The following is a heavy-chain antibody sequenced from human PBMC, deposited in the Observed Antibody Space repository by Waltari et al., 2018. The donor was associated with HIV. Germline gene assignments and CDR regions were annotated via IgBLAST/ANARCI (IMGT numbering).Heavy chain of an antibody. J-gene: IGHJ5*02. CDR2: MFHNGST. Sequence: QVQLQESGPGLVKPSETLSLTCAVSGYSISSGYFWGWNRQPPGKALEWIGSMFHNGSTYYNPSLKSRVTISVDTSKNQCSLKLSSVTSADTAIYYCAREWGTLMVAWFDPWGQGTLVTVSS. D-gene: IGHD3-10*01. CDR3: AREWGTLMVAWFDP. CDR1: GYSISSGYF. V-gene: IGHV4-38-2*02.